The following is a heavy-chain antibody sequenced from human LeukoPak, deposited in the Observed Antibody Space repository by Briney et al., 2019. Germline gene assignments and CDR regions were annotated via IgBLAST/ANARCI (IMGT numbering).Heavy chain of an antibody. J-gene: IGHJ3*02. D-gene: IGHD3-22*01. V-gene: IGHV3-7*01. CDR1: GFTFSIYW. CDR3: ARDRLRYYYDSSGYSDAFDI. CDR2: IKQDGSEK. Sequence: GGSLRLSCAASGFTFSIYWMSWVRQAPGKGLEWVANIKQDGSEKYYVDSVKGRFTISRDNAKNSLYLQMNSLRAEDTAVYYCARDRLRYYYDSSGYSDAFDIWGQGTMVTVSS.